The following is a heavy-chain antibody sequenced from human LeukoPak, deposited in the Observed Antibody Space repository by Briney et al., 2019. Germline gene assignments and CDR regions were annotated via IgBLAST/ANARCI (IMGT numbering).Heavy chain of an antibody. Sequence: SVKVSCKASRGTFSSYAISWVRQAPGQGLEWMGRIIPILGIANYAQKFQGRVTITADKSTSTAYMELSSLRSEDTAVYYSARERRYGSGSSPYFDYWGQGTLVTVSS. V-gene: IGHV1-69*04. CDR2: IIPILGIA. CDR3: ARERRYGSGSSPYFDY. D-gene: IGHD3-10*01. J-gene: IGHJ4*02. CDR1: RGTFSSYA.